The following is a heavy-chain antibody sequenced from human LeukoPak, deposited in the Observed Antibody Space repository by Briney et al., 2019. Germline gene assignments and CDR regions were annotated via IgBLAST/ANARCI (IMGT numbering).Heavy chain of an antibody. CDR3: ARHLYDYVWGSYGPSAFDY. J-gene: IGHJ4*02. Sequence: PSETLSLTCTVSGGSISSYYWSWIRQPPGKGLEWIGYIYYSGCTNYNPSLKSRVTISVDTSKNQFSLKLSSVTAADTAVYYCARHLYDYVWGSYGPSAFDYWGRGTLVTVSS. V-gene: IGHV4-59*08. CDR1: GGSISSYY. D-gene: IGHD3-16*01. CDR2: IYYSGCT.